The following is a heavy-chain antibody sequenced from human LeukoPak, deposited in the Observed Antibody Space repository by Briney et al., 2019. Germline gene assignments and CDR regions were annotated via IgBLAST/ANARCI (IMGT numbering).Heavy chain of an antibody. J-gene: IGHJ5*02. CDR2: IIPILGIA. CDR3: ARVSGSYGWFDP. V-gene: IGHV1-69*04. CDR1: GGTFSSYA. Sequence: ASVKVSCKASGGTFSSYAISWVRQAPGQGLEWMGGIIPILGIANYAQKFQGRVTITADKSTSTAYMELSSLRCEDTAVYYCARVSGSYGWFDPWGQGTLVTVSS. D-gene: IGHD1-26*01.